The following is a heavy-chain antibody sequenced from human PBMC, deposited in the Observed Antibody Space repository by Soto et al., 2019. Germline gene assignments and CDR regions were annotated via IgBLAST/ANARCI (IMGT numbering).Heavy chain of an antibody. D-gene: IGHD3-3*01. J-gene: IGHJ4*02. CDR2: IIPIFGTA. Sequence: SVKVSCKASGCSFSSYAISWVRQAPGQGLEWMGGIIPIFGTANYAQKFQGRVTITADESTSTAYMELSSLRSEDTAVYYCARDISYYDFWSGYYSARYFDYWGQGTLVTVSS. CDR3: ARDISYYDFWSGYYSARYFDY. CDR1: GCSFSSYA. V-gene: IGHV1-69*13.